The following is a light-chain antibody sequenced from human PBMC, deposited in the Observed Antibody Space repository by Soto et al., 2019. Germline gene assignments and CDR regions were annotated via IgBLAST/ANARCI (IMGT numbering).Light chain of an antibody. CDR1: QSVSNN. V-gene: IGKV3-15*01. J-gene: IGKJ4*02. CDR3: QQSNNWPLT. Sequence: EIVLTQSPATLSVSPGQRATLSCRASQSVSNNLAWYQQKPGQAPRLLIYGASARATGIPARFSGSGSGTEFTLSISSLKSGDFAIYFCQQSNNWPLTFRGGIKVEIK. CDR2: GAS.